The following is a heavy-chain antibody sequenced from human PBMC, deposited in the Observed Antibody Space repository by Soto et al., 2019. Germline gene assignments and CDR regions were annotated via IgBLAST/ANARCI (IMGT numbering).Heavy chain of an antibody. CDR2: IYTDGST. Sequence: QVQLQESGPGQVKPSETLSLTCTVSGGSISSYFYWSWIRQPAGKGLEWIGRIYTDGSTKYNPSLKSRPTMSVVTSKNQLSLKVTSVTAADTAVYYCAREVRGGYTGIFDDWAQGTLVTVS. D-gene: IGHD5-12*01. J-gene: IGHJ4*02. CDR3: AREVRGGYTGIFDD. CDR1: GGSISSYFY. V-gene: IGHV4-4*07.